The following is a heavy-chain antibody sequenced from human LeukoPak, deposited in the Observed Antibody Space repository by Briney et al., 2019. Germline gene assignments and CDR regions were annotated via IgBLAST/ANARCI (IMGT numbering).Heavy chain of an antibody. CDR2: IYASGST. CDR1: GGSISSYY. D-gene: IGHD6-25*01. Sequence: SETLSLTCTVSGGSISSYYWSWIRQPPGKGLEWVGYIYASGSTDYNPSLKSRVTISVDTSKNQFSLKLSSVTAADTAVYYCARVVAAPNQYYFDYWGQGTLVTVSS. CDR3: ARVVAAPNQYYFDY. V-gene: IGHV4-59*01. J-gene: IGHJ4*02.